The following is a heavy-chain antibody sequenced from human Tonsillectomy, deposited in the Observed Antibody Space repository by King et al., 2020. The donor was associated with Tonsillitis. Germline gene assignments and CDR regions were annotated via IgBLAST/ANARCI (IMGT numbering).Heavy chain of an antibody. CDR2: INWSGGST. D-gene: IGHD5-24*01. CDR1: GFTFDDYG. V-gene: IGHV3-20*04. Sequence: VQLVESGGGVVRPGGSLRLSCAASGFTFDDYGMTWVRQAPGKGLEWVSGINWSGGSTHYADSVKGRFTISRDNAKNSLYLQMNSLRAEDTALYYCARDLGDAYETGSHAFGIWGKGTMVTVSS. CDR3: ARDLGDAYETGSHAFGI. J-gene: IGHJ3*02.